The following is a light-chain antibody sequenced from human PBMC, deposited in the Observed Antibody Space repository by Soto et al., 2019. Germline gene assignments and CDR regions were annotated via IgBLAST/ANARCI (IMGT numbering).Light chain of an antibody. CDR3: QQSLTMPIT. CDR1: QSINKY. J-gene: IGKJ5*01. CDR2: SAS. Sequence: DIQMTQSPASLSVSVGDRFTITCRASQSINKYLNWYLQRPGQAPKXXIRSASTLQRGVPSRFSGSGSRTEFTLTIADLQNDDFGTYYCQQSLTMPITFGHGTRLEIK. V-gene: IGKV1-39*01.